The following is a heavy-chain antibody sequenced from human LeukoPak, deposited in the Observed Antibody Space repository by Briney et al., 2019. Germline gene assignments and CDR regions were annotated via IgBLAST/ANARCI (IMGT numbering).Heavy chain of an antibody. J-gene: IGHJ4*02. CDR2: ISTDGGGT. Sequence: GSLRLSCAASGFTFSDYAMHWVRQAPGKRLEYVSAISTDGGGTYYVNSVKGRFTISRDNSKNTLYLQMGSLRAEDMAVYYCARYGSGSYYHYWGQGALVTVSS. V-gene: IGHV3-64*01. CDR1: GFTFSDYA. D-gene: IGHD3-10*01. CDR3: ARYGSGSYYHY.